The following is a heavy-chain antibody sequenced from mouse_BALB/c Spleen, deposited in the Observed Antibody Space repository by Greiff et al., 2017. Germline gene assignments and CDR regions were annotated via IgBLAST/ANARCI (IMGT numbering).Heavy chain of an antibody. CDR2: IWAGGST. CDR1: GFSLTSYG. Sequence: VQLQQSGPGLVAPSQSLSITCTVSGFSLTSYGVHWVRQPPGKGLEWLGVIWAGGSTNYNSALMSRLSISKDNSKSQVFLKMNSLQTDDTAMYYGAREGDYYGSSWYFDVWGAGTTVTVSS. J-gene: IGHJ1*01. CDR3: AREGDYYGSSWYFDV. V-gene: IGHV2-9*02. D-gene: IGHD1-1*01.